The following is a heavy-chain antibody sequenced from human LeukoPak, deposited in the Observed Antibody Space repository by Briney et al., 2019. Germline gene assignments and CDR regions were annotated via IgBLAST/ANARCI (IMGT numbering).Heavy chain of an antibody. V-gene: IGHV4-31*03. CDR3: ARLRDGYTPDY. CDR1: AGSISSGGYY. Sequence: KPADTLSLTRTVSAGSISSGGYYSSWIRQHPGKGLEWIGYIYYSGSTYYSPSLKSRVTISVDKSQIQFSLELSSVTAADTAVYYCARLRDGYTPDYWGQGTLVTVSS. CDR2: IYYSGST. D-gene: IGHD5-24*01. J-gene: IGHJ4*02.